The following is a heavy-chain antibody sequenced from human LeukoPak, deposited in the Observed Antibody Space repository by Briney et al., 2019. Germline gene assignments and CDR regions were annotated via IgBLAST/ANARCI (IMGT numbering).Heavy chain of an antibody. CDR3: ARVKGSNWLDR. CDR2: STNIEGT. J-gene: IGHJ5*02. V-gene: IGHV4-4*08. CDR1: GVSISIYY. D-gene: IGHD6-6*01. Sequence: SETLSLTCTVYGVSISIYYWTWIRQPPGKGLEWIGDSTNIEGTYYNPSLKSRVTISLDTSKNQFSLRLNSVTAADTAVYYCARVKGSNWLDRWGQGTLVTVSS.